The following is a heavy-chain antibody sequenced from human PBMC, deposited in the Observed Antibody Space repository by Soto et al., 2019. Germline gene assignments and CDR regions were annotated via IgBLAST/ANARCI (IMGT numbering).Heavy chain of an antibody. Sequence: QVQLVQSGAEVKKPGASVKGSCKASGYTFTSYYMHWVRQAPGHGVEWMGIINPSGGSTSYAQKFRSGVTTTVGTSASTVYMELSSLRSEDTAVYYCSKNRSSSSRAFDYWGQGTLVTVSS. V-gene: IGHV1-46*01. CDR1: GYTFTSYY. CDR3: SKNRSSSSRAFDY. D-gene: IGHD6-6*01. J-gene: IGHJ4*02. CDR2: INPSGGST.